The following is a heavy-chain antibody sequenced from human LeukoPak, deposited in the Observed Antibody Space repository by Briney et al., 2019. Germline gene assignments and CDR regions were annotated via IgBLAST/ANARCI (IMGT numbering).Heavy chain of an antibody. J-gene: IGHJ4*02. Sequence: GGSLRLSCAASGFTFSSYSMNWVRQAPGKGGEGVSAMSSSSSYIYYADSVKGGFTISRDNAKTSLYLQMNSLRAEDTAVYYCASGYFDYWGQGTLVTVSS. CDR3: ASGYFDY. V-gene: IGHV3-21*01. CDR2: MSSSSSYI. CDR1: GFTFSSYS.